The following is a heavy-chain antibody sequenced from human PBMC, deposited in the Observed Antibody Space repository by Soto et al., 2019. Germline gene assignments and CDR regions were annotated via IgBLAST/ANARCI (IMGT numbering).Heavy chain of an antibody. V-gene: IGHV1-24*01. D-gene: IGHD2-15*01. CDR3: ATDFTRGYSGYERYCSGGSCQFDP. J-gene: IGHJ5*02. Sequence: ASVKVSCKVSGYTLTELSMHWVRQAPGKGLEWMGGFDPEDGETIYAQKFQGRVTMTEDTSTDTAYMELSSLRSEDTAVYYCATDFTRGYSGYERYCSGGSCQFDPWGQGTLVTVSS. CDR2: FDPEDGET. CDR1: GYTLTELS.